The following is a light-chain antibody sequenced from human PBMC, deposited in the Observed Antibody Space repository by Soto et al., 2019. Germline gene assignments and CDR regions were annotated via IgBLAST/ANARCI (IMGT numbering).Light chain of an antibody. CDR2: EVS. CDR3: SSYTTSSTRV. Sequence: QSALTQPASVSGSPGQAITISCIGTSSDVGGYNYVSWYQHHPGKAPKLMIYEVSNRPSGVSNRFSGSKSGNTASLTISGLQAEDEADYYCSSYTTSSTRVFGGGTKVTVL. CDR1: SSDVGGYNY. J-gene: IGLJ2*01. V-gene: IGLV2-14*01.